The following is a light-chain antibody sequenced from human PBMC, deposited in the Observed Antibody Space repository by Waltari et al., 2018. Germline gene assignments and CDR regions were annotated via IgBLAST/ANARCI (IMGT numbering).Light chain of an antibody. Sequence: QSALTQPRSVSGSPGQSVTIACTGTSSDVGYYNYVSWYQQHPGKAPKLMIYDVTERLSGFPDRFSGSKSGNTASLTISGLQAEDESDYYCCSYAGNYLRVFGGGTKLTVL. CDR2: DVT. V-gene: IGLV2-11*01. CDR1: SSDVGYYNY. CDR3: CSYAGNYLRV. J-gene: IGLJ2*01.